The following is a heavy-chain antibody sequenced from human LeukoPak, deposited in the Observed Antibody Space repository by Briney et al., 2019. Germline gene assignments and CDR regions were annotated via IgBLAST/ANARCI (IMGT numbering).Heavy chain of an antibody. Sequence: GGSLRLSCAASGFTFSSYEMNWVRQAPGKGLEWVSYISSSGSTIYYADSVKGRFTISRDNAKNSLYLQMNSLRAEDTAVYYCARSAYDILTGYYRRGNWFDPWGQGTLVTVPS. CDR2: ISSSGSTI. CDR1: GFTFSSYE. J-gene: IGHJ5*02. V-gene: IGHV3-48*03. CDR3: ARSAYDILTGYYRRGNWFDP. D-gene: IGHD3-9*01.